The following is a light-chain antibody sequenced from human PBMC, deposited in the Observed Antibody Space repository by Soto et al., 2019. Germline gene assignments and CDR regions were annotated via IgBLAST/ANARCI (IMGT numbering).Light chain of an antibody. V-gene: IGLV2-8*01. CDR3: TSYVGNDIWV. CDR1: SSDVGAYKY. J-gene: IGLJ3*02. Sequence: QSVLTQPPSASGSPGQSVTISCTGTSSDVGAYKYVSLYQQYPGKAPKLMIYEVTKRPSGVPDRFSGSKSGNTASLTVSGLQAEDEADYYCTSYVGNDIWVFGGGTKLTVL. CDR2: EVT.